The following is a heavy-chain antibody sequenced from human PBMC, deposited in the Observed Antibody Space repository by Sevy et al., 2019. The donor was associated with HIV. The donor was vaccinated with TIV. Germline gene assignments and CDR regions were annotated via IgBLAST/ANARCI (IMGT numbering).Heavy chain of an antibody. D-gene: IGHD3-3*01. CDR2: IKQDGSEK. CDR1: GFTFSSYW. CDR3: ARGYYDFWSGYYTKAFDI. V-gene: IGHV3-7*01. J-gene: IGHJ3*02. Sequence: GGCLRLSCAASGFTFSSYWMSWVRQAPGKGLEWVANIKQDGSEKYYVDSVKGRFTISRDNAKNSLYLQMNSPRAEDTAVYYCARGYYDFWSGYYTKAFDIWGQGTMVTVSS.